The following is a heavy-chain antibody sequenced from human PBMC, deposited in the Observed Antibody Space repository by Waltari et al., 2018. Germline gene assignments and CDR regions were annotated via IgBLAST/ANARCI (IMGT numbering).Heavy chain of an antibody. CDR1: GASIRSNSYY. V-gene: IGHV4-39*01. D-gene: IGHD1-20*01. CDR3: ARHDLYKSRKFDP. Sequence: QLQLQESGPGLVKPSATLSLTCTVSGASIRSNSYYWGRIRQPPGEGLDWIGSIYYSGSTYYTPSLKSRVPISVDTSKNQFPLTLSSVTAADTAVYYCARHDLYKSRKFDPWGQGTLVTVSS. J-gene: IGHJ5*02. CDR2: IYYSGST.